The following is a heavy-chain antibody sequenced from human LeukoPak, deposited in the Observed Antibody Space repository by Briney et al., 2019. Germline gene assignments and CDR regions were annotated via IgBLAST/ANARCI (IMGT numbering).Heavy chain of an antibody. CDR2: IYTSGST. J-gene: IGHJ6*03. V-gene: IGHV4-61*02. CDR1: GGSISSGSYY. CDR3: ARNYYYYYMDV. Sequence: SETLSLTCTVPGGSISSGSYYWSWIRQPAGKGLEWIGRIYTSGSTNYNPSLKSRVTMSVDTSKNQFSLKLSSVTAADTAVYYCARNYYYYYMDVWGKGTTVTVSS.